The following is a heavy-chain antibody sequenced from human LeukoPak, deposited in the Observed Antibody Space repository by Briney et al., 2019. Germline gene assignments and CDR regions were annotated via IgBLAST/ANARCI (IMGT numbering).Heavy chain of an antibody. J-gene: IGHJ4*02. CDR2: ISYDGSNK. V-gene: IGHV3-30*18. D-gene: IGHD6-13*01. Sequence: GGPLRLSCAASGFTFSSYGMHWVRQAPGKGLEWVAVISYDGSNKYYADSVKGRFTISRDNSKNTLYLQMNSLRAEDTAVYYCAKEEIAAAGNYYFDYWGQGTLVTVSS. CDR3: AKEEIAAAGNYYFDY. CDR1: GFTFSSYG.